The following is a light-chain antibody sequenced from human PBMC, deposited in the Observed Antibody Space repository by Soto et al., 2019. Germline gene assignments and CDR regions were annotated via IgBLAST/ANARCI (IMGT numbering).Light chain of an antibody. CDR2: DAS. V-gene: IGKV1-5*01. CDR1: QYISRY. J-gene: IGKJ5*01. CDR3: QQYNTYST. Sequence: DIQMTQSPSSGSASVGDRVTITCRASQYISRYLNWYQKKPGKAPKLLIYDASSLESGVPSRFSGSGSGTEFTLTISSLQPDDFATYYCQQYNTYSTFGQGTRLEIK.